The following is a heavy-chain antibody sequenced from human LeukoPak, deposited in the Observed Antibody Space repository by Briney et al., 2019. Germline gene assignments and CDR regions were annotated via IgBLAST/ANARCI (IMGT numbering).Heavy chain of an antibody. CDR1: GYTFTDYY. V-gene: IGHV1-2*02. CDR3: ARVDDRGHYYDSSGPRKLFDY. J-gene: IGHJ4*02. CDR2: INPNSGAT. D-gene: IGHD3-22*01. Sequence: GASVKVSCKASGYTFTDYYMHWVRQAPGQGLEWMGWINPNSGATNYAQKFQGRVTMTRDTSISTAYMELSRLRSDDTAVYYCARVDDRGHYYDSSGPRKLFDYWGQGTLVTVSS.